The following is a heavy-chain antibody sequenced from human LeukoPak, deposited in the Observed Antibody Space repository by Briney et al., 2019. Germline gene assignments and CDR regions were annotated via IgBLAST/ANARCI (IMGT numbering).Heavy chain of an antibody. CDR1: GFTFSNSG. Sequence: GSLRLSCAASGFTFSNSGMSWVRQAPGKGLEWIGYIYYTETSYNPSLKSRVTISVDTSKNQFSLKLSSVTAADTAVYYCARHRAVAGQFDYWGQGTLVTVSS. CDR2: IYYTET. V-gene: IGHV4-59*08. J-gene: IGHJ4*02. D-gene: IGHD6-19*01. CDR3: ARHRAVAGQFDY.